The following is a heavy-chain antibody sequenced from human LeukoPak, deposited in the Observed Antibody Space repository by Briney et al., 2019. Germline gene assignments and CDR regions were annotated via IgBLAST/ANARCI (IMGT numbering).Heavy chain of an antibody. CDR1: GYTFTSYA. J-gene: IGHJ4*02. CDR2: ISAYNGNT. CDR3: ARDWSSYYFDC. V-gene: IGHV1-18*01. Sequence: ASVKVSCKASGYTFTSYATTWVRQAPGQGLEWMGWISAYNGNTYYAQKLQGRVTMTTDASTNTAYMELRSLRSDDTAVYYCARDWSSYYFDCWGQGTLVTVSS. D-gene: IGHD3-3*01.